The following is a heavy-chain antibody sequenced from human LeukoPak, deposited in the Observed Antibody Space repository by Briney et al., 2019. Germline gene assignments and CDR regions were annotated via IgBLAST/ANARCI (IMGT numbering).Heavy chain of an antibody. Sequence: GRSLRLSCAASGFTFSSYAMHWVRQAPGKGLEWEAVISYDGSNKYYADSVKGRFTISRDNSKNTLYLQMHSLRAEDTAVYYCARDGTYYDILTCYSDYYYYGMDVWGKGTTVTVSS. CDR3: ARDGTYYDILTCYSDYYYYGMDV. J-gene: IGHJ6*04. CDR1: GFTFSSYA. V-gene: IGHV3-30*04. D-gene: IGHD3-9*01. CDR2: ISYDGSNK.